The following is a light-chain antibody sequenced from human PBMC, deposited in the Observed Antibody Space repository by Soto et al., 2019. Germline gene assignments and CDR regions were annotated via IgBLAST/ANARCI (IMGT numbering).Light chain of an antibody. J-gene: IGKJ3*01. CDR1: QGISNY. V-gene: IGKV1-27*01. CDR3: QRYNSVPPVT. CDR2: AAC. Sequence: DIQMTQSPSSLSASVGDRVTITCRASQGISNYLAWYQQQPGKPPKLLMYAACTLQSGVPSRFSGSGSGTDFTLTISSLQPEDVATYYCQRYNSVPPVTFGPGTKVNL.